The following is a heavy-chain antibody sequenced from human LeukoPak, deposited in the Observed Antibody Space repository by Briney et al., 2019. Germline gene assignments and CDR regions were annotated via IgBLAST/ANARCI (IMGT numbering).Heavy chain of an antibody. V-gene: IGHV3-30*09. Sequence: SGGSLRLSCAASGFRLSNHAMHWVRQAPGKVLEWVAMISYDVNIKYYGDSVKGRFAVSRDNSNNTLSLQMNSLRPEDTALYYCARDISGGGLDYWGQGTLVTVST. J-gene: IGHJ4*02. CDR3: ARDISGGGLDY. CDR2: ISYDVNIK. CDR1: GFRLSNHA. D-gene: IGHD3-16*01.